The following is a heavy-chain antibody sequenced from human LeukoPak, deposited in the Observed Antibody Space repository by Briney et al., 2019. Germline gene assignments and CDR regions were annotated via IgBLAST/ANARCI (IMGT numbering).Heavy chain of an antibody. CDR3: AKGAGGFSYYNWFDP. Sequence: SETLSLTCTVSGGSINSYYWSWIRQPPGKGLEWIGYIYYAGSTNYNPSLKSRITISVDTSKNQFSLKLASVTAADTAIYYCAKGAGGFSYYNWFDPWGQGTLVTVSS. V-gene: IGHV4-59*12. CDR1: GGSINSYY. D-gene: IGHD5-18*01. CDR2: IYYAGST. J-gene: IGHJ5*02.